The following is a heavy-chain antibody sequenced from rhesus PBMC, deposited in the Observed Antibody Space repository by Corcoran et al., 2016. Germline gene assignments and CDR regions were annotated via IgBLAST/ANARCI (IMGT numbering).Heavy chain of an antibody. CDR3: ASYGNYFSTFAF. CDR2: INSGGGTT. CDR1: GFTFSSYS. J-gene: IGHJ3*01. D-gene: IGHD4-35*01. Sequence: EVQLVETGGGLVQPGGSLRLSCAASGFTFSSYSMQWVRQAPGKGLEWISAINSGGGTTYYADSVKGRFTISRDNSKNTLSLQMNSLRAEDTAVYFCASYGNYFSTFAFWGQGLRVTVSS. V-gene: IGHV3S25*01.